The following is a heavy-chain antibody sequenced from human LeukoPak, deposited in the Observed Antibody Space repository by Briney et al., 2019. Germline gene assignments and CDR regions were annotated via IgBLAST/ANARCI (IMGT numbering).Heavy chain of an antibody. J-gene: IGHJ4*02. Sequence: PSETLFLTCTVSGGSISNYYWSWIRQPPGKELEWIGYIYYSGSTNYNPSLKSRVTMSVDTSKNQFSLKLSSVTAADTAVYYCARDRGGRFGELLSGWGQGTLVTVSS. CDR2: IYYSGST. CDR1: GGSISNYY. CDR3: ARDRGGRFGELLSG. V-gene: IGHV4-59*12. D-gene: IGHD3-10*01.